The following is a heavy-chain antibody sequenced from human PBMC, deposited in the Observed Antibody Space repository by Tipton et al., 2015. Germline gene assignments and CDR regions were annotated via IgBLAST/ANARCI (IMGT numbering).Heavy chain of an antibody. D-gene: IGHD3-9*01. CDR3: ACHDYDLLTRDYQTVDY. CDR1: GGSVSSGSYY. V-gene: IGHV4-39*01. CDR2: ISHSGNT. J-gene: IGHJ4*02. Sequence: TLSLTCTVSGGSVSSGSYYWGWIRQPPGKGLEWIGSISHSGNTYYNPSLKSRVAMSRDTSKNQFSLKLTSVTAADTAVYYCACHDYDLLTRDYQTVDYWGQGTRVTVSS.